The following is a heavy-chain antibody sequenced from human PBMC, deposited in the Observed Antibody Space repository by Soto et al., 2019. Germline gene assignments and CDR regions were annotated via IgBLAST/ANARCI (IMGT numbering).Heavy chain of an antibody. J-gene: IGHJ6*02. CDR2: IKQDGSEE. D-gene: IGHD6-13*01. CDR3: ARIAASGRGWDV. V-gene: IGHV3-7*01. CDR1: GFTFSSYW. Sequence: EVQLVESGGGLVQPGGSLRLSCVDSGFTFSSYWMSWVRQAPVKGLEWVGIIKQDGSEENYVDSVKGRFTISRDNAKNSMYLQMNSLRAEDTAVYYCARIAASGRGWDVWGQGTTVVVS.